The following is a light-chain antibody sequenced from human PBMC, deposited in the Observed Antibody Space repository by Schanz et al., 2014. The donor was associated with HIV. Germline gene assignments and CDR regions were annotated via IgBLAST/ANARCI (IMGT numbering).Light chain of an antibody. CDR1: SSDVGGYNY. V-gene: IGLV2-8*01. CDR2: EVS. CDR3: CSYAGSNTYV. J-gene: IGLJ1*01. Sequence: QSALTQPPSASGSPGQSVTISCTGTSSDVGGYNYVSWYQQHPGKAPKLMIYEVSERPSGVPDRFSGSKSGNTASLTLSGLQADDEAEYFCCSYAGSNTYVFGSGTKLTVL.